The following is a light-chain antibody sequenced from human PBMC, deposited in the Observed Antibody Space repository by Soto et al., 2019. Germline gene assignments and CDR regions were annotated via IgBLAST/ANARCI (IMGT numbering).Light chain of an antibody. CDR2: GVS. CDR1: QSIGSN. CDR3: QQYNNWPIT. Sequence: EIVMTQSPATLSVSPGDRATLSCRASQSIGSNLAWYQQKPGQAPRLLVYGVSTRATGIPASFSGSGSGTEFTLSINSLQSEDFAVYYCQQYNNWPITFGQGTRLE. J-gene: IGKJ5*01. V-gene: IGKV3-15*01.